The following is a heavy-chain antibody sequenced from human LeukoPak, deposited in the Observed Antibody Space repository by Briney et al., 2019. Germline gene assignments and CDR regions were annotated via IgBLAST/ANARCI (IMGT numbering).Heavy chain of an antibody. V-gene: IGHV5-51*01. CDR1: GYGFTSYW. J-gene: IGHJ3*02. Sequence: GESLKISCKGSGYGFTSYWIGWVRQMPGKGLGWMGIINPGDSDTRYSPSFQGQVTISADTSISTAYLQWSSLKASDTAMYYCASQRWLQSRAAFDIWGQGTMVTVSS. CDR2: INPGDSDT. CDR3: ASQRWLQSRAAFDI. D-gene: IGHD5-24*01.